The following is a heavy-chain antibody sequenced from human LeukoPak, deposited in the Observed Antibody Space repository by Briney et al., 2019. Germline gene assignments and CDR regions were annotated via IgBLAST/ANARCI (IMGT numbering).Heavy chain of an antibody. CDR2: IYPGDSDT. CDR1: GYSFTSYW. CDR3: ARPASTPPAYFDY. V-gene: IGHV5-51*01. J-gene: IGHJ4*02. D-gene: IGHD5/OR15-5a*01. Sequence: GESLKISCKGSGYSFTSYWIGWVRQMPGKGLEWTGIIYPGDSDTRYSPSFQGQVTISADKSISTAYLQWSSLKASDTAMYYCARPASTPPAYFDYWGQGTLVTVSS.